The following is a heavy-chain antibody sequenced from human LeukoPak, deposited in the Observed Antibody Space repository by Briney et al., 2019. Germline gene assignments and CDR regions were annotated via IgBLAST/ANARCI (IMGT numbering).Heavy chain of an antibody. J-gene: IGHJ4*02. CDR1: GYTFTSYG. Sequence: ASVKVSCKAFGYTFTSYGISWVRQAPGQGLEWMGWISAYNGNTNYTQKLQGRVTMTTDTSTSTAYMELRSLRSDDTAVYYCARDSKSSSLEDYWGQGTLVTVSS. V-gene: IGHV1-18*01. D-gene: IGHD6-13*01. CDR2: ISAYNGNT. CDR3: ARDSKSSSLEDY.